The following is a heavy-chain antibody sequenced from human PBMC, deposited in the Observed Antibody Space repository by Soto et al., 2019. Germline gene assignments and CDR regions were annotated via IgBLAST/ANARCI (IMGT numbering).Heavy chain of an antibody. CDR3: ARDRYCSGGSSYPGPYYYYMDV. CDR2: IIPILGIA. Sequence: QVQLVQSGAEVKKPGSSVKVSCKASGGTFSSYTISWVRQAPGQGLEWMGRIIPILGIANYAQKFQGRVTITADKSTSTAYMELSSLRSEDTAVYYCARDRYCSGGSSYPGPYYYYMDVWGKGTTVTVSS. V-gene: IGHV1-69*08. CDR1: GGTFSSYT. D-gene: IGHD2-15*01. J-gene: IGHJ6*03.